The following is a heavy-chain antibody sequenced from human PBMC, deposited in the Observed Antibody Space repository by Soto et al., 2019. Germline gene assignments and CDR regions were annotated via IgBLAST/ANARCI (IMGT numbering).Heavy chain of an antibody. CDR2: ISSSSSYI. J-gene: IGHJ6*02. D-gene: IGHD6-13*01. Sequence: GGSLRLSCAASGFTFSSYSMNWVRQAPGKGLEWVSSISSSSSYIYYADSVKGRFTISRDNAKNSLYLQMNSLRAEDTAVYYCARDSSRGIRPYYGMDVWGQGTTVTVSS. CDR3: ARDSSRGIRPYYGMDV. V-gene: IGHV3-21*04. CDR1: GFTFSSYS.